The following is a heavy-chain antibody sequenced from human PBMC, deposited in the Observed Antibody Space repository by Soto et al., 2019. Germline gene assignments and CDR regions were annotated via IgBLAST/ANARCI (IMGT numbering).Heavy chain of an antibody. J-gene: IGHJ4*02. CDR1: GFTFSKNA. CDR2: ISDGGGST. CDR3: ARGFKVEMATTFDY. V-gene: IGHV3-23*01. Sequence: EIQLLESGGDLVQPGGSLRLSCAASGFTFSKNAMSWVRQAPGKGLEWVSAISDGGGSTYYADSVKGRLTISRDNSKNTLYLQMNSLRAEDTAVYYCARGFKVEMATTFDYWGQGTLVTVSS. D-gene: IGHD1-1*01.